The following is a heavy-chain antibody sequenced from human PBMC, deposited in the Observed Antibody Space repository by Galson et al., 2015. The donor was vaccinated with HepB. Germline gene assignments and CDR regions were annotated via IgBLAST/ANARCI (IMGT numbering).Heavy chain of an antibody. V-gene: IGHV3-43D*03. D-gene: IGHD6-19*01. CDR1: GFTFDDYA. J-gene: IGHJ4*02. CDR2: ITWDDGST. Sequence: SLRLSCAASGFTFDDYAMHWVRQAPGKGLEWVSLITWDDGSTYYADSVKGRFTISRDNSKNSLYLQMNSLRAEDTALYYCAKDIRSGSSGWPPDYWGQGTLVTVSS. CDR3: AKDIRSGSSGWPPDY.